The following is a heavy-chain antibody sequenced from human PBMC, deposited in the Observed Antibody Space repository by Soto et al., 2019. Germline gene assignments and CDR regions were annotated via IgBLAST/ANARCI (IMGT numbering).Heavy chain of an antibody. CDR2: NNPATGAA. CDR3: ARGGGVGVAGSAAFDM. D-gene: IGHD3-3*01. V-gene: IGHV1-2*02. CDR1: GYPVTAYY. J-gene: IGHJ3*02. Sequence: QLHLVQSGAVVKKPGASVTVSCSASGYPVTAYYMHWVRQAPGRGLEWMGGNNPATGAAKYTQTFQGRVTMNRDTSTSTVFMELSGPTSEDTAVFFRARGGGVGVAGSAAFDMWGQGTLVTVSS.